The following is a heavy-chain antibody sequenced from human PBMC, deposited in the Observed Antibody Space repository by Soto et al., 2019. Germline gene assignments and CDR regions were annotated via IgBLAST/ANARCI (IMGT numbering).Heavy chain of an antibody. V-gene: IGHV1-3*01. D-gene: IGHD1-26*01. J-gene: IGHJ4*02. Sequence: QVQLVQSGAEVKMPGASAKVSCKASGYSFANHAIHWVRQAPGQRLEWLGVINGGNENTQFSQKFQGRVSFTRDTSANTASVELSGLRSEDTAVYYCARGDHSRSWRIDYWGQGTLVTVSS. CDR3: ARGDHSRSWRIDY. CDR1: GYSFANHA. CDR2: INGGNENT.